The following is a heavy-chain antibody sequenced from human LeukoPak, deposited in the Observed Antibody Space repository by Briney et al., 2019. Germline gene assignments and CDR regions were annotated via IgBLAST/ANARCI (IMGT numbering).Heavy chain of an antibody. J-gene: IGHJ6*03. CDR3: AKGYCSSTSCYDYYYYMDV. CDR2: IYYSGST. CDR1: GGSISSYY. Sequence: SETLSLTCTVSGGSISSYYWSWIRQPPGKGLEWIGYIYYSGSTNYNPSLKSRVTISVDTSKNQFSLKLSSVTAADTAVYYCAKGYCSSTSCYDYYYYMDVGGKGTTVTVSS. D-gene: IGHD2-2*01. V-gene: IGHV4-59*01.